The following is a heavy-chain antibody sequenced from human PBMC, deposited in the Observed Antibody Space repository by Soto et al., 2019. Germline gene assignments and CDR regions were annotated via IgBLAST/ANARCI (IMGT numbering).Heavy chain of an antibody. CDR1: GFTFSTYG. J-gene: IGHJ4*02. V-gene: IGHV3-33*01. D-gene: IGHD3-9*01. Sequence: QVQLVESGGGVVQPGRSLRLSCAASGFTFSTYGMHWVRQAPGKGLEWVALIWSDGSNKYYADSVKGRFTISRDNSKKKLYMQMNSLRAEETAVYYCVRVFDTYYFDLWGQGNMVTVSS. CDR2: IWSDGSNK. CDR3: VRVFDTYYFDL.